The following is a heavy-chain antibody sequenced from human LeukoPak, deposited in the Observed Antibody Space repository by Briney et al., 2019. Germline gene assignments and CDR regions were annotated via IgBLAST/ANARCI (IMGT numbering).Heavy chain of an antibody. CDR2: INSDGSST. CDR3: ARDSPSYSSSWYFDY. D-gene: IGHD6-13*01. CDR1: GFTFSSYW. V-gene: IGHV3-74*01. J-gene: IGHJ4*02. Sequence: GGSLRLFCAASGFTFSSYWMHWVRQAPGKGLVWVSRINSDGSSTSYADSVKGRFTISRDNAKNTLYLQMKSLRAEDTAVYYCARDSPSYSSSWYFDYWGQGTLVTVSS.